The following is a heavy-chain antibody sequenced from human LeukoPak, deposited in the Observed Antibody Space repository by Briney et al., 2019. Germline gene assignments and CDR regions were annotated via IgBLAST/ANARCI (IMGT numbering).Heavy chain of an antibody. V-gene: IGHV3-7*03. D-gene: IGHD3-10*01. CDR1: GFTFSSYW. J-gene: IGHJ6*04. CDR3: ARDRAMVRGVFNYYGMDV. Sequence: GGSLRLSCAASGFTFSSYWMSWVRQAPGKGLEWVANIKQDGSEIYYVDSVKGRFTISRDNAKNSLYLQMNSLRAEDTAVYYCARDRAMVRGVFNYYGMDVWGKGTTVTVSS. CDR2: IKQDGSEI.